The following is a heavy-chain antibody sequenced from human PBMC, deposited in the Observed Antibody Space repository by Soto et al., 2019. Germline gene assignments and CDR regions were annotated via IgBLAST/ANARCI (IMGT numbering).Heavy chain of an antibody. V-gene: IGHV3-66*01. Sequence: PGGSLRLSCAASGFTVSTKYMSWVRQAPGKGLEWASVIYSGGSTFYADSVRGRFTISRDNSKNTVNLQMNSLRAEDTAVYYCARDPWAAAYWGQGTLVTVSS. CDR3: ARDPWAAAY. CDR1: GFTVSTKY. CDR2: IYSGGST. D-gene: IGHD3-16*01. J-gene: IGHJ4*02.